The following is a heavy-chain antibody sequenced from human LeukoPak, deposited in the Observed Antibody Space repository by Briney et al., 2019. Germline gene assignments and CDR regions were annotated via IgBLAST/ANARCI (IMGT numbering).Heavy chain of an antibody. V-gene: IGHV3-23*01. CDR2: ISGSVGDT. Sequence: GGSLRLSCAASGFTFSTYAMSWVRQAPGKGLEWVSVISGSVGDTYYADSVKGRFYISRDSSKNALYLQMDSLRADDTAVYYCAKAPYSSSWYHFDYWGQGTLVTVSS. D-gene: IGHD6-13*01. CDR1: GFTFSTYA. J-gene: IGHJ4*02. CDR3: AKAPYSSSWYHFDY.